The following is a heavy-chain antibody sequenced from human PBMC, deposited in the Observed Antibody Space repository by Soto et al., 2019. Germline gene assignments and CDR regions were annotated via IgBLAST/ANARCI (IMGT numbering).Heavy chain of an antibody. D-gene: IGHD3-9*01. CDR1: GGSISSGGYY. CDR2: IYYSGST. V-gene: IGHV4-31*03. Sequence: SETLSLTCTVSGGSISSGGYYWSWIRQHPGKGLEWIGYIYYSGSTYYNPSLKSRVTISVDTSKNQSSLKLSSVTAADTAVYYCARTYYDILADYTPGFDYWGQGTLVTVSS. CDR3: ARTYYDILADYTPGFDY. J-gene: IGHJ4*02.